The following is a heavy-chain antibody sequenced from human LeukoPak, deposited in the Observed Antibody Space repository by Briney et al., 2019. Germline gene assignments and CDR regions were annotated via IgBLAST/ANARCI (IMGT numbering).Heavy chain of an antibody. CDR1: GXMFSDYA. J-gene: IGHJ4*02. Sequence: SGGSLRLSCVVSGXMFSDYAMTWVRQAPGKGLEWVAVIWYDGSNKYYADSVKGRFTISRDNSKNALYLQMNSLRAEDTAVYYCARVTLDYGDYELGYWGQGTLVTVSS. D-gene: IGHD4-17*01. V-gene: IGHV3-33*08. CDR3: ARVTLDYGDYELGY. CDR2: IWYDGSNK.